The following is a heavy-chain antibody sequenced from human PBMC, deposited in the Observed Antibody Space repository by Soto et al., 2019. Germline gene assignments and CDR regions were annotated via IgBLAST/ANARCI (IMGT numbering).Heavy chain of an antibody. CDR1: GFTFSAYY. D-gene: IGHD6-19*01. Sequence: PEGSLRLSCAASGFTFSAYYMSWIRQAPGKGLEWVSYISSSGSTIYYADSVKGRFTISRDNAKNSLYLQMNSLAAEDTGVYYCASCCSGWYKSDYWGQGTLVTVSS. V-gene: IGHV3-11*01. J-gene: IGHJ4*02. CDR3: ASCCSGWYKSDY. CDR2: ISSSGSTI.